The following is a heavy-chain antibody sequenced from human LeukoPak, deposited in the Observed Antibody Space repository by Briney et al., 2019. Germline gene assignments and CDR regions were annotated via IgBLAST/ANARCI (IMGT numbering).Heavy chain of an antibody. J-gene: IGHJ4*02. Sequence: GGSLMLSCAASGFTFSSYEMNWVRQAPGKGLEWVSYISSSGSTIYYADSVKGRFTISRDNAKNSLYLQMNSLRAEDTAVYYCARLGIEGHFDYWGQGTLVTVSS. CDR2: ISSSGSTI. CDR1: GFTFSSYE. D-gene: IGHD1-26*01. V-gene: IGHV3-48*03. CDR3: ARLGIEGHFDY.